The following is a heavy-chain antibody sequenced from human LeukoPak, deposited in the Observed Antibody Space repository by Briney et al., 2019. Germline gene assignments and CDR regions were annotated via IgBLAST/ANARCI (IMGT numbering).Heavy chain of an antibody. V-gene: IGHV3-9*01. J-gene: IGHJ4*02. CDR2: VSWNSGNV. CDR1: GFSFEDYA. Sequence: GGSLRLSCAASGFSFEDYAMHWVRQPPGKGLEWVSGVSWNSGNVGYADSVKGRFTISRDNAKNFLYLQMNSLRAEDTAVYYCARDLGGTRFDYWGQGTLVTVSS. CDR3: ARDLGGTRFDY.